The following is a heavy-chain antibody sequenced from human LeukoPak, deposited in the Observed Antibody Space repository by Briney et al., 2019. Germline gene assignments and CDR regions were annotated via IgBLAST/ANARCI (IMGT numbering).Heavy chain of an antibody. CDR1: GGSISSYY. V-gene: IGHV4-4*07. Sequence: SETLSLTCTVSGGSISSYYWSWIRQPAGKGLECIGRIYTSGSTNYNPSLKSRVTMSVDTSKNQFSLKLSSVTAADTAVYYCAREGYYYGSGSFDYWGQGTLVTVSS. J-gene: IGHJ4*02. CDR2: IYTSGST. D-gene: IGHD3-10*01. CDR3: AREGYYYGSGSFDY.